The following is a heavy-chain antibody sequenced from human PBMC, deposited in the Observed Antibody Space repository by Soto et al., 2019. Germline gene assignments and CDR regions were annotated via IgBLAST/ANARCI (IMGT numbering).Heavy chain of an antibody. Sequence: PSETLSLTCFVSGYSITAGGYYWSWIRHHPGKGLEWIGSFYSSGSIIYNPSLRSRVSISGDTSSSQFSMSLTSVTAADTARYYCARMYSSGSGWFHPWGQGTLVTV. V-gene: IGHV4-31*03. CDR2: FYSSGSI. CDR1: GYSITAGGYY. J-gene: IGHJ5*02. D-gene: IGHD6-19*01. CDR3: ARMYSSGSGWFHP.